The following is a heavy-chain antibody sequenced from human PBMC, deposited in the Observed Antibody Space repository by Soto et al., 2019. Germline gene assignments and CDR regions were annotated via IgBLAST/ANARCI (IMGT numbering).Heavy chain of an antibody. CDR1: GFTFSDHY. D-gene: IGHD1-26*01. J-gene: IGHJ4*01. Sequence: EVQLVESGGGLVQPGGSQRLSCADSGFTFSDHYMDWVRQAPGKGLEWVGRIRNKANSYTTDYAASVKGRFTISRDDSKDSLYLQMNSLKTDDTAIYYCARDSGKGAYLDYCGHVTLATVSS. V-gene: IGHV3-72*01. CDR3: ARDSGKGAYLDY. CDR2: IRNKANSYTT.